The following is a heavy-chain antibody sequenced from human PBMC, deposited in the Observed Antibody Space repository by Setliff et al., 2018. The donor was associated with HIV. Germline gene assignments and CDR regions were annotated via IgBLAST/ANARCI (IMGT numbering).Heavy chain of an antibody. CDR2: IYHSGST. CDR1: GYSIRSGYY. CDR3: ARSDSGYRSSWAPFDI. Sequence: SETLSLTCAVSGYSIRSGYYWGWIRQPPGKGLEWIGSIYHSGSTYYNPSLKSRVTISVDTSKNQFSLKLSSLTAADTAVYYCARSDSGYRSSWAPFDIWGQGTMVTVSS. J-gene: IGHJ3*02. V-gene: IGHV4-38-2*01. D-gene: IGHD6-13*01.